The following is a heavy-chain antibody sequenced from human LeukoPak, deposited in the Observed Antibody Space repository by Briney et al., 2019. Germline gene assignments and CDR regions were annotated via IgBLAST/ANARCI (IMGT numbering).Heavy chain of an antibody. CDR2: ISDSGSNT. CDR1: GFTFGTHA. D-gene: IGHD3-10*01. Sequence: GGSLRLSCAASGFTFGTHAMGWVRQAPGKGLEWVSLISDSGSNTYYSDSVKGRFTISRDNSMTTLYLQMNGLRAEDTALYFCAKRPTYGATYYYRAGFDYWGQGTLVTVSS. J-gene: IGHJ4*02. V-gene: IGHV3-23*01. CDR3: AKRPTYGATYYYRAGFDY.